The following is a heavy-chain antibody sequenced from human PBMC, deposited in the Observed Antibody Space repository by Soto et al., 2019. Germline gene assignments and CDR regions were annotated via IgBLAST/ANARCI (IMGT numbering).Heavy chain of an antibody. CDR1: GFTFSSYA. V-gene: IGHV3-23*01. Sequence: GGTLRLSCAASGFTFSSYAMSWVRQAPGKGLEWVSAISGSGGSTYYADSVKGRFTISRDNSKNTLYLQMNSLRAEDTAVYYCAKDPGYSGYQYWGQGTLVTVSS. D-gene: IGHD5-12*01. CDR2: ISGSGGST. J-gene: IGHJ4*02. CDR3: AKDPGYSGYQY.